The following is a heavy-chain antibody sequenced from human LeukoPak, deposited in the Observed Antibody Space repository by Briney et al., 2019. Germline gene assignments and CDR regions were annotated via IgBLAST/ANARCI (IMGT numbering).Heavy chain of an antibody. V-gene: IGHV3-30*02. Sequence: GGSLRLSCAASGFTFSSYGIHWVRQAPGKGLEWVAFIRFDGSNNYYADSVKGRFTISRDNSKNTLYLQMNSLRAEDTAVYYCAKDGGGYYPYYYYYMDVWGRGTTVTISS. CDR2: IRFDGSNN. CDR3: AKDGGGYYPYYYYYMDV. J-gene: IGHJ6*03. D-gene: IGHD3-22*01. CDR1: GFTFSSYG.